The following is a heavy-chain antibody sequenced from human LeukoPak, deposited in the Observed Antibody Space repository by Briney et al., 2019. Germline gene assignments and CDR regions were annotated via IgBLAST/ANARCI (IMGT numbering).Heavy chain of an antibody. V-gene: IGHV4-4*07. Sequence: PSETLSLTCTVSGGSISSYYWSWIWQPAGKGLEWIGRIYTSGSTNYNPSLRSRVTMSVDTSKNQFSLKLSSVTAADTAVYYCARDSSSWNRYYFDYWGQGTLVTVSS. CDR3: ARDSSSWNRYYFDY. D-gene: IGHD6-13*01. J-gene: IGHJ4*02. CDR2: IYTSGST. CDR1: GGSISSYY.